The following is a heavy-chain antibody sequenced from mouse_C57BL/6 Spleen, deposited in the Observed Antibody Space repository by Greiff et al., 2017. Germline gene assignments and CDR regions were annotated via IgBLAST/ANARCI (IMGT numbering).Heavy chain of an antibody. J-gene: IGHJ1*03. CDR2: IRNKANGYTT. Sequence: EVKLMESGGGLVQPGGSLSLSCAASGFTFTDYYMSWVRQPPGKALEWLGFIRNKANGYTTEYSASVKGRFTISRDNSQSILYLQMNALRAEDSATYYCARYSLDYYGSSYWYFDVWGTGTTVTVSS. CDR3: ARYSLDYYGSSYWYFDV. D-gene: IGHD1-1*01. V-gene: IGHV7-3*01. CDR1: GFTFTDYY.